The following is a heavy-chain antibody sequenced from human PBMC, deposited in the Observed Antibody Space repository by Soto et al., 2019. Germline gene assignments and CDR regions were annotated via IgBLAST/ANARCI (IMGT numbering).Heavy chain of an antibody. CDR3: ARDLRIAGRPDYYYYGMAV. CDR2: ISYDGSNK. V-gene: IGHV3-30-3*01. D-gene: IGHD6-6*01. Sequence: QVQLVESGGGVVQPGKSLRPSCAASGFTFSSYAMHWVRQAPGKGLEWVAVISYDGSNKYYGDSVQGRFTISRDNSKNTLYLQMNSLRAEDTGVYYCARDLRIAGRPDYYYYGMAVWGQGTTVTVSS. CDR1: GFTFSSYA. J-gene: IGHJ6*02.